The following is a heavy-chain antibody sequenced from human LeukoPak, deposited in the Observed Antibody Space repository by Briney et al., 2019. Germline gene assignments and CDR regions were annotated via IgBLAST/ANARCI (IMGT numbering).Heavy chain of an antibody. CDR1: VGSIRSGSYY. V-gene: IGHV4-61*02. J-gene: IGHJ3*02. CDR3: AKDGRLRNAFDI. Sequence: SETLSLTCTVSVGSIRSGSYYWSWIRQPAGKGLEWIGRIYASGSTNYNPSLKSRVTISEGTSKNQFSLKLSSVTAADTAVYYCAKDGRLRNAFDIWGQGTVVTVSS. CDR2: IYASGST. D-gene: IGHD4-17*01.